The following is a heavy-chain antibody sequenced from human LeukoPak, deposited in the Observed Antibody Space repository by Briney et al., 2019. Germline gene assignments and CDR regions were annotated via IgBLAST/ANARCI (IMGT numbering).Heavy chain of an antibody. CDR1: GYTFTSYA. V-gene: IGHV1-3*01. Sequence: ASVKVSCKASGYTFTSYAVHWVRQAPGQRLEWLGWINAGNGDTRYSQNFQGRVTFTRDTSANTAYMELSSLRSEDTAVYYCAKEATMIVVARSYFDYWGQGTLDTVSS. CDR3: AKEATMIVVARSYFDY. CDR2: INAGNGDT. J-gene: IGHJ4*02. D-gene: IGHD3-22*01.